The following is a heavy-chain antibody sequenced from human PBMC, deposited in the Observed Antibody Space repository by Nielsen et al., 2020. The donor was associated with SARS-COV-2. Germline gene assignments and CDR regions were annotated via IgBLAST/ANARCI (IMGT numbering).Heavy chain of an antibody. V-gene: IGHV3-23*01. Sequence: GESLKISCAASGLIFSNYAMSWVRQAPGKGLEWVSGVSGSGNTTYYTASVKDRFTISRDNSKNTLYLEMNSLRVEDTAVYYCAKGRYNSSWYGMDVWGQGTTVTVSS. CDR2: VSGSGNTT. CDR1: GLIFSNYA. CDR3: AKGRYNSSWYGMDV. J-gene: IGHJ6*02. D-gene: IGHD6-13*01.